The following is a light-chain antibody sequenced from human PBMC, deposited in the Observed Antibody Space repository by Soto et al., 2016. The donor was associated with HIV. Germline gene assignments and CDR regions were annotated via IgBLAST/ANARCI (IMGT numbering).Light chain of an antibody. CDR2: DDS. CDR3: QVWDTSGDHFVV. V-gene: IGLV3-21*03. CDR1: NIGSKS. J-gene: IGLJ2*01. Sequence: SYVLPQPPSVSVAPGKTARITCGGNNIGSKSVHWYQQKPGQAPVLVVYDDSDRPSGIPERFSGSTSGNTATLTISRVEAGDEADFYCQVWDTSGDHFVVFGGGTKLTVL.